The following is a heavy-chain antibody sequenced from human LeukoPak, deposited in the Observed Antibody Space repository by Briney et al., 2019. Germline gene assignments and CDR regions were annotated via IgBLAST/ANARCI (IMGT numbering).Heavy chain of an antibody. CDR3: ARSDSGNLNAFDI. CDR1: GGSISSSSYY. J-gene: IGHJ3*02. D-gene: IGHD4-23*01. Sequence: SETLSLTCTVSGGSISSSSYYWGWVRQPPGKGLEWIGSIYYSGSTYYNPSLKSRVTISVDTSKNQFSLKLSSVTAADTAVYYCARSDSGNLNAFDIWGQGTMVTVSS. V-gene: IGHV4-39*07. CDR2: IYYSGST.